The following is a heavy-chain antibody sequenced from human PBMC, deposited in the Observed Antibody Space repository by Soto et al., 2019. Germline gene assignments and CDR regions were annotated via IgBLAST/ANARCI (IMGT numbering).Heavy chain of an antibody. V-gene: IGHV1-18*01. CDR2: ISAYNGNT. CDR3: ARLMVRFWFDP. CDR1: GYTFTSYG. J-gene: IGHJ5*02. D-gene: IGHD2-8*01. Sequence: ASVKVSCKASGYTFTSYGISWVRQAPGQGPEWMGWISAYNGNTNYARKLQGRVTMTTDTSTSTAYMELRSLRSDGTAVYYCARLMVRFWFDPWGQGTQVTVSS.